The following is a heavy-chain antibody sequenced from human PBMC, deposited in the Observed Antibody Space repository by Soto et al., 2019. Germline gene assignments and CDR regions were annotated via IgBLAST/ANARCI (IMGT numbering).Heavy chain of an antibody. CDR1: GFTFSSYG. CDR2: ISYDGSNK. D-gene: IGHD3-10*01. V-gene: IGHV3-30*18. J-gene: IGHJ4*02. Sequence: PGGSLRLSCAASGFTFSSYGMYWVRQAPGKGLEWVAVISYDGSNKYYADSVKGRFTISRDNSKNTLYLQMNSLRAEDTAVYYCAKAGLWFGELPLYYFDYWGQGTLVTVSS. CDR3: AKAGLWFGELPLYYFDY.